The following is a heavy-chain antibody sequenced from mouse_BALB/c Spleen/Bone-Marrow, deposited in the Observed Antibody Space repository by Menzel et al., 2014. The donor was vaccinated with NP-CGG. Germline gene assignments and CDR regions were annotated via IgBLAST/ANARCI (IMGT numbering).Heavy chain of an antibody. Sequence: DVQLQESGPDLVKPGASVKISCKASGYSFTDNYMHWVKQSHGKSLEWIGRVNPNNGGTSYNQKFKGKAILTVDKSSSTAYMELRSLTSEVSAVYCCLLLRVWFAYWGQWTLVPVSA. V-gene: IGHV1-26*01. CDR3: LLLRVWFAY. CDR1: GYSFTDNY. D-gene: IGHD1-1*01. CDR2: VNPNNGGT. J-gene: IGHJ3*01.